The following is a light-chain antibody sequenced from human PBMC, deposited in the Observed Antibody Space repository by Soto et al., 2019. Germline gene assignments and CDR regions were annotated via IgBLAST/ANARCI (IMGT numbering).Light chain of an antibody. Sequence: DIQRTQSPSSLSASVGDRVTITSQASQEIGNYLNWYQQKPGKAPTLLIYDASNLETGVPSRFSGSGSGTDFTFTISSLQPEDIATYYCQQYDNLPLTFGGGTKVEIK. CDR3: QQYDNLPLT. J-gene: IGKJ4*01. CDR1: QEIGNY. V-gene: IGKV1-33*01. CDR2: DAS.